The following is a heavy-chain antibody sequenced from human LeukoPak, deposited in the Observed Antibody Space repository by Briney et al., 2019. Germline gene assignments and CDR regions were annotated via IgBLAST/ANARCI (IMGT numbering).Heavy chain of an antibody. D-gene: IGHD5-18*01. V-gene: IGHV1-18*01. CDR1: GYNFISYD. CDR3: AREKSRYKYGYNH. Sequence: ASVKVSCKASGYNFISYDINWVRQAPGQGLEWMGWIGAYNGNTNYALKIKGRVTMTTDTSTNTVYMELRSLRPDDTAVYYCAREKSRYKYGYNHWGQGTLVTVSS. J-gene: IGHJ5*02. CDR2: IGAYNGNT.